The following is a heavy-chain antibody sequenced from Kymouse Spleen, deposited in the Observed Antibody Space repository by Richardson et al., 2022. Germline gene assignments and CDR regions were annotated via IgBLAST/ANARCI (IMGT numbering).Heavy chain of an antibody. D-gene: IGHD6-19*01. CDR1: GFTFSSYS. V-gene: IGHV3-21*03. J-gene: IGHJ6*02. CDR3: ARDFSSGWDGYYYYYYGMDV. CDR2: ISSSSSYI. Sequence: EVQLVESGGGLVKPGGSLRLSCAASGFTFSSYSMNWVRQAPGKGLEWVSSISSSSSYIYYADSVKGRFTISRDNAKNSLYLQMNSLRAEDTAVYYCARDFSSGWDGYYYYYYGMDVWGQGTTVTVSS.